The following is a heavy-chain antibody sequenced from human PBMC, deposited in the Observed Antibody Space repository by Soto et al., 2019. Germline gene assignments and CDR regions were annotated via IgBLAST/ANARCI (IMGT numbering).Heavy chain of an antibody. V-gene: IGHV3-23*01. D-gene: IGHD3-22*01. CDR2: ISRTGDSA. Sequence: EVHLLESGGALVQPGGSLTLSCAASGFSFSDYAMSWVRQAPGKGLEWVSSISRTGDSAYYADSVKGRFAISRDRSKNMLSLQMNSLGVEDTAVYYCARGRDGSGYYDNWFDSGGQGSLITVSS. J-gene: IGHJ5*01. CDR3: ARGRDGSGYYDNWFDS. CDR1: GFSFSDYA.